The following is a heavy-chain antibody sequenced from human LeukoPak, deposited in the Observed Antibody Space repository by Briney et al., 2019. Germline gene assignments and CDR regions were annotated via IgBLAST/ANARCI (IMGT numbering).Heavy chain of an antibody. J-gene: IGHJ4*02. CDR1: GGSISSSSYY. CDR3: ASSITMALFDY. D-gene: IGHD3-10*01. CDR2: IYYSGST. V-gene: IGHV4-39*01. Sequence: SETLSLTCTVSGGSISSSSYYWGWIRQPPGKGLEWIGSIYYSGSTYHNPSLKSRVTISVDTSKNQFSLKLSSVTAADTAVYYCASSITMALFDYWGQGTLVTVSS.